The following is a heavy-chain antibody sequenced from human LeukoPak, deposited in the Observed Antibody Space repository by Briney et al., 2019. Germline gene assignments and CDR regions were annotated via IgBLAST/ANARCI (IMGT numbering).Heavy chain of an antibody. D-gene: IGHD3-10*02. J-gene: IGHJ4*02. CDR2: IYTSGRT. Sequence: SETLSLTCTVSGGSLSSYYWSWIRQPAGKGLEWIGRIYTSGRTNYNPSLTSRVTISVDTSKNQFSLKLSSVTAADTAVYYCASMFGELPLNWGQGTLITVSS. CDR1: GGSLSSYY. CDR3: ASMFGELPLN. V-gene: IGHV4-4*07.